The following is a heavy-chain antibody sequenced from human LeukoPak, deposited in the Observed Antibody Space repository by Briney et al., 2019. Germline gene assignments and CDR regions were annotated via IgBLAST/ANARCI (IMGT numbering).Heavy chain of an antibody. J-gene: IGHJ4*02. D-gene: IGHD5-24*01. CDR2: VSGSGRGENT. Sequence: GGSLRLSCAASGFTFSSSAMSWVRQAPGKGLEWVSNVSGSGRGENTYYADSVKGRFTISRDNSKNTLILQMNSLRAEDTAVYYCARTKEMATISYFDSWGQGTLVTVSS. V-gene: IGHV3-23*01. CDR3: ARTKEMATISYFDS. CDR1: GFTFSSSA.